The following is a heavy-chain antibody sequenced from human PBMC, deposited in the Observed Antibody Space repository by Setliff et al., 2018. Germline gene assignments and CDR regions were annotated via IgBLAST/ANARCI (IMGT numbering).Heavy chain of an antibody. CDR3: SRLVRYCTTTTCQRLSGGEY. D-gene: IGHD2-8*01. Sequence: CSVSGASISSNYWSWIRQSPGKGLEWIGYIYYNGTTRYSPSLKSRVTISVDTSKNQFSLRLTSVTAADTAVYYCSRLVRYCTTTTCQRLSGGEYWGQGTLVTVS. CDR2: IYYNGTT. V-gene: IGHV4-59*01. CDR1: GASISSNY. J-gene: IGHJ4*02.